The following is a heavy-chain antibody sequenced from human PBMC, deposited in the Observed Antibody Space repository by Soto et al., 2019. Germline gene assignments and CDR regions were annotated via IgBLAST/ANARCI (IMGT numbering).Heavy chain of an antibody. J-gene: IGHJ6*02. D-gene: IGHD2-2*01. CDR3: ARAITRCSSTSCYRSSVRLDV. CDR2: ISSSSSYI. V-gene: IGHV3-21*01. CDR1: GFTFSSYS. Sequence: GGSLRLSCAASGFTFSSYSMNWVRQAPGEGLEWVSSISSSSSYIYYADSVKGRFTISRDNAKNSLYLQMNSLRAEDTAVYYCARAITRCSSTSCYRSSVRLDVWGQGTTVTVSS.